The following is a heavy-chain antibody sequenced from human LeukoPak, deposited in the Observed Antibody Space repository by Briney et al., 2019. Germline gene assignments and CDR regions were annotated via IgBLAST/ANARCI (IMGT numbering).Heavy chain of an antibody. Sequence: SGPTLVKPTQTLTLTCTFSGFSLSTSGVGVGWIRQPPGKALEWLALIYWNDDKRYSPSLKSRLTITKDTSKNQVVLTMTNMDPVDTATYYCAHSYSSGWYHYFDYWGQGTLVTVSS. CDR3: AHSYSSGWYHYFDY. CDR2: IYWNDDK. D-gene: IGHD6-19*01. CDR1: GFSLSTSGVG. J-gene: IGHJ4*02. V-gene: IGHV2-5*01.